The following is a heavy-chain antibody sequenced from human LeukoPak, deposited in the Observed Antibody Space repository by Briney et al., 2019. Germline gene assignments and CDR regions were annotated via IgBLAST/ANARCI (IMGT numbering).Heavy chain of an antibody. CDR2: FGRSGSDT. D-gene: IGHD6-13*01. V-gene: IGHV3-23*01. Sequence: GGSLRLSCAASGFTFGTSAMSWDRQAPGKGPEWVSTFGRSGSDTYYSDSVKGRFTIFRDNSKNTLYLQMNSLRDEDTAVYYCAKGSLGSWYYFDYWGQGTLVTVSS. J-gene: IGHJ4*02. CDR3: AKGSLGSWYYFDY. CDR1: GFTFGTSA.